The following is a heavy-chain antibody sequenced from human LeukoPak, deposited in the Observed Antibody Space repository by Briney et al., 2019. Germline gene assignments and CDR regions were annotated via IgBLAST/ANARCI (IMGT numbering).Heavy chain of an antibody. CDR2: IYYSGST. V-gene: IGHV4-59*01. Sequence: PSETLSLTCTVSGGSISSYYWNWIRQTPGKGLEWIGYIYYSGSTNYNPSLKSRVTISVDTSKNQFSLKLSSVTAADTAVYYCARGVVAAPQTFDYWGQGTLVAVSS. CDR3: ARGVVAAPQTFDY. D-gene: IGHD2-15*01. J-gene: IGHJ4*02. CDR1: GGSISSYY.